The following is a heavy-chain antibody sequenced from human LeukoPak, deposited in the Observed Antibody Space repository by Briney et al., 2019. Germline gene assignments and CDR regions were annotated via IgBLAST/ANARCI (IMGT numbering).Heavy chain of an antibody. D-gene: IGHD3-3*01. CDR3: ARDYDFWSGYYRLDY. CDR1: GGTFSSYA. V-gene: IGHV1-69*13. J-gene: IGHJ4*02. Sequence: SVKVSCKASGGTFSSYAISWVRQAPGQGLEWMGGIIPIFGTANYAQKFQRRVTITADESTSTAYMELSSLRSDDTAVYYCARDYDFWSGYYRLDYWGQGTLVTVSS. CDR2: IIPIFGTA.